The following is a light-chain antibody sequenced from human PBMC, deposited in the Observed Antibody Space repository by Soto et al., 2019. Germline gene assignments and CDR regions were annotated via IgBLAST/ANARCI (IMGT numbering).Light chain of an antibody. J-gene: IGKJ1*01. CDR3: QQYNKWPQT. V-gene: IGKV3-15*01. CDR1: QSVSSSY. Sequence: EIVLTQSPGTLSLSPGERATLSCSASQSVSSSYLAWYQQKPGQAPRLLIYGSYTRATAIPARFSGSGSGTEFTLTISSLQSEDFAVYYCQQYNKWPQTFGQGTKVDIK. CDR2: GSY.